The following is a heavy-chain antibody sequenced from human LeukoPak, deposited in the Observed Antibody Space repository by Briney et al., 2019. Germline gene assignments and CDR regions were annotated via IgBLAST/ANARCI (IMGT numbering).Heavy chain of an antibody. J-gene: IGHJ4*02. Sequence: SETLSLTCAVYGRSFSGYYWTWIRQTPGKGLEWIGYIYYSGSTNYNPSLKSRVTISVDTSKNQFSLKLSSVTAADTAVYYCARVYSNYFGYYFDYWGQGTLVTVSS. CDR3: ARVYSNYFGYYFDY. V-gene: IGHV4-59*01. CDR2: IYYSGST. D-gene: IGHD4-11*01. CDR1: GRSFSGYY.